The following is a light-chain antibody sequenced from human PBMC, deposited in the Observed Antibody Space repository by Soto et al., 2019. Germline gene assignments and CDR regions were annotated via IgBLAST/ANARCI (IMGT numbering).Light chain of an antibody. Sequence: DIQMTQSPSSLSASVGDRVTITCRASRGISSYLAWYQQIPGKVPKLLISAASTLQSGVPSRFSGSGSGTDFTLTISSLQPEDVATYYCQKYTNVPAFGGGTKVEIK. CDR1: RGISSY. V-gene: IGKV1-27*01. CDR2: AAS. CDR3: QKYTNVPA. J-gene: IGKJ4*01.